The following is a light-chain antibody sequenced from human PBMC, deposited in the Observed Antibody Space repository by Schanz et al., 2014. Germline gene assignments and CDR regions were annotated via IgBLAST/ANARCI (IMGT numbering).Light chain of an antibody. J-gene: IGKJ1*01. CDR3: QQSYTSFWT. CDR1: RTIYTY. V-gene: IGKV1-39*01. CDR2: GAS. Sequence: DIQLTPSPSSLSMSVGARVTITCRARRTIYTYLNWYQQKPGKAPNLLIYGASTLQGGVPSRFSGSGFGTDFTLTISSLQPEDFATYYCQQSYTSFWTFGQGSKVEIK.